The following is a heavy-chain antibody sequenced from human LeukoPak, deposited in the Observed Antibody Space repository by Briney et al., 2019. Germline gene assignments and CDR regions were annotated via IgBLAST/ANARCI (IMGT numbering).Heavy chain of an antibody. CDR3: ARDGYCSSTSCYREFDY. CDR1: GFTFSSYS. D-gene: IGHD2-2*03. CDR2: ISSSSSYI. Sequence: GGPLRLSCAASGFTFSSYSMNWVRQAPGKGLEWVSFISSSSSYIYYADSVKGRFTISRDNAKNSLYLQMSNLRAEDTAVYYCARDGYCSSTSCYREFDYWGQGTLVTVSS. V-gene: IGHV3-21*01. J-gene: IGHJ4*02.